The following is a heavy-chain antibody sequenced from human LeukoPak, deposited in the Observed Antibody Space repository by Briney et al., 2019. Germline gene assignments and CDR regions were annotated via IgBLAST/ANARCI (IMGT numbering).Heavy chain of an antibody. D-gene: IGHD3-22*01. CDR3: ASDTPLIVSSVPAPSDAFDI. V-gene: IGHV3-23*01. CDR1: GFTFSSYA. Sequence: PGRSLRLSCAASGFTFSSYAMSWVRQAPGKGLEWVSAISGSGGSTYYADSAKGRFTIPRDNSKNTLYLQMNSLRAEDTAVYYCASDTPLIVSSVPAPSDAFDIWGQGTMVTVSS. J-gene: IGHJ3*02. CDR2: ISGSGGST.